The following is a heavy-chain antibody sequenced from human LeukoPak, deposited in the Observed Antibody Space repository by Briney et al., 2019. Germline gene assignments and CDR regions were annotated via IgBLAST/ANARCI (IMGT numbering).Heavy chain of an antibody. D-gene: IGHD6-13*01. J-gene: IGHJ4*02. CDR2: ITASGDRT. Sequence: GGSLRLSCAAAGFIFSNNAMTWVRQAPGKCLEWVSSITASGDRTFNADSVKGRFTISRDNSKNTLYLLMNSLRAEDTALYYCARSTAASASDYWGQGTLVTVSS. CDR3: ARSTAASASDY. CDR1: GFIFSNNA. V-gene: IGHV3-23*01.